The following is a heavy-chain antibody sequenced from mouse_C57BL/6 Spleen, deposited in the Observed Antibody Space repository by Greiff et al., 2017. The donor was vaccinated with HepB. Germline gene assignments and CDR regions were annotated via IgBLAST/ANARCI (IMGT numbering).Heavy chain of an antibody. D-gene: IGHD1-1*01. CDR1: GFNIKDDY. V-gene: IGHV14-4*01. CDR3: TTPITTEYFDV. CDR2: IDPENGDT. J-gene: IGHJ1*03. Sequence: EVQLQQSGAELVRPGASVKLSCTASGFNIKDDYMHWVKQRPEQGLEWIGWIDPENGDTEYASKFQGKATITADTSSYTAYLQLSSLTSEDTAVYYCTTPITTEYFDVWGTGTTVTVSS.